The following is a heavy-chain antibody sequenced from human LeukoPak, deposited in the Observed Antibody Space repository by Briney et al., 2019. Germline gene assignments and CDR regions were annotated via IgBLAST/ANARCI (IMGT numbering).Heavy chain of an antibody. D-gene: IGHD3-3*01. CDR2: ISSSGSTI. CDR3: ARDRYDFWSGYSLNWFDP. V-gene: IGHV3-48*03. Sequence: PGGSLRLSCAASGFTFSSYEMNWVRQAPGKGLEWVSYISSSGSTIYYADSVKGRFTISRDNAKNSLYLQMTSLRAADTAVYYCARDRYDFWSGYSLNWFDPWGQGTLVTVSS. CDR1: GFTFSSYE. J-gene: IGHJ5*02.